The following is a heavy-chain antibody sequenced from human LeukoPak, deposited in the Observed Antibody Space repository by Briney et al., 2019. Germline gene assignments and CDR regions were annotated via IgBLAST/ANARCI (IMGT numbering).Heavy chain of an antibody. CDR2: ISSSGGST. D-gene: IGHD2-15*01. Sequence: QSGGSLRLSCAASGFTFSTYAMNWVRQTPGKGLEWVSDISSSGGSTYYADSGKGRFTISRDNSKNTLYLQMNSLRAEDTAVYYCAKGVVVAAAGNVDAFDIWGQGTMATVSS. CDR3: AKGVVVAAAGNVDAFDI. J-gene: IGHJ3*02. V-gene: IGHV3-23*01. CDR1: GFTFSTYA.